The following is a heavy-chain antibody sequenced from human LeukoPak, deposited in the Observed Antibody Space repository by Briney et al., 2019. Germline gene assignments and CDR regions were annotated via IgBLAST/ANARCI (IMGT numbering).Heavy chain of an antibody. CDR1: GLTFSDYY. Sequence: SGGSLRLSCAASGLTFSDYYMSWIRQAPGKGLEWVSYISSSGSTIYYADSVKGRFTISRDNAKNSLYLQMNSLRAEDTAVYYCARDSPYYDILTGYYVFDYWGQGTLVTVSS. V-gene: IGHV3-11*01. CDR3: ARDSPYYDILTGYYVFDY. D-gene: IGHD3-9*01. J-gene: IGHJ4*02. CDR2: ISSSGSTI.